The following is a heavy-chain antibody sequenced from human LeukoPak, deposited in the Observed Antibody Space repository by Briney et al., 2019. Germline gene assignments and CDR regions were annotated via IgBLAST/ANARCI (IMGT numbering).Heavy chain of an antibody. CDR3: ARDDNYDFWSGSWFDP. Sequence: SETLSLTCTVSGGSISSYYWSWIRQPAGKGLESIGRIYTSGSTNYNPSLKSRVTMSVDTSKNQFSLKLSSVTAADTAVYYCARDDNYDFWSGSWFDPWGQGTLVTVSS. J-gene: IGHJ5*02. CDR2: IYTSGST. V-gene: IGHV4-4*07. CDR1: GGSISSYY. D-gene: IGHD3-3*01.